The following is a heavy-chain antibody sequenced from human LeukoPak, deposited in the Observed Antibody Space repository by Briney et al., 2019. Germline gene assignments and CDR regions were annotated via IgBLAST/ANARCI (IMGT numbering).Heavy chain of an antibody. Sequence: GGSLRLSCEASGFSFSDYGMNWVRQAPGKGLEWVGVIRSKDYGVTSEDAASGKCSFTSSRDHSKSIVYLKMNSLRTEDTAVYYCTRLGRYYDFCSNLWGRGILVSVSS. J-gene: IGHJ2*01. D-gene: IGHD3-3*01. CDR3: TRLGRYYDFCSNL. CDR1: GFSFSDYG. V-gene: IGHV3-49*04. CDR2: IRSKDYGVTS.